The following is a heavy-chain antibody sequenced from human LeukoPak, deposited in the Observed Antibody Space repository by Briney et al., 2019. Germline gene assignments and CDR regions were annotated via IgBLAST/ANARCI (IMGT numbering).Heavy chain of an antibody. CDR3: ARVKRMVTDYFDY. D-gene: IGHD5-18*01. V-gene: IGHV3-11*04. J-gene: IGHJ4*02. CDR2: ISSGSTI. CDR1: GFTFSDYY. Sequence: GGSLRLSCAASGFTFSDYYMSWIRQAPGKGLEWVSYISSGSTIYYADSVKGRFTISRDNAKNSLYLQMNSLRAEDTAVYYCARVKRMVTDYFDYWGQGTLVTVSS.